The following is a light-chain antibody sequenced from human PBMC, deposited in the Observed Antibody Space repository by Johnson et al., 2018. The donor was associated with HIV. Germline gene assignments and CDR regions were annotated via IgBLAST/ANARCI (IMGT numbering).Light chain of an antibody. CDR3: GTWDSSLSAGGV. Sequence: TQQPSVSVSLGQMARITCSGEALPKKYAYWYQQKPGQFPVLVIYQDSERPSGNPERFSGSKSGTAATPGLTGLQTGDEADYYCGTWDSSLSAGGVFGTGTKVTVL. J-gene: IGLJ1*01. V-gene: IGLV3-16*01. CDR2: QDS. CDR1: ALPKKY.